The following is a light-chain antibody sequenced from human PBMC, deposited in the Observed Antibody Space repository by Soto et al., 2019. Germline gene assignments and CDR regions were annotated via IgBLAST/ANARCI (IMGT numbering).Light chain of an antibody. J-gene: IGKJ4*01. CDR3: QQYNSIPLT. V-gene: IGKV4-1*01. CDR2: WAS. Sequence: DIVMTQSPDSLAVSLGERATINCKSSQSVLYSSNNKNYLDWYQQKPGQPPKLLIYWASTRESGVPDRFSGSGSGTDFTLTISGLQAEDVVVYDCQQYNSIPLTVGGGTKVEIK. CDR1: QSVLYSSNNKNY.